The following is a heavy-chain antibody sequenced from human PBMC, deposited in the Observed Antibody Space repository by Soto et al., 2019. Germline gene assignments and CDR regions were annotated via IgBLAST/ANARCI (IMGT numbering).Heavy chain of an antibody. CDR2: ISQSGNT. D-gene: IGHD3-3*01. J-gene: IGHJ5*02. Sequence: SETLSLTCSIYSGSFSGYYWSWIRQPPGKGLEWIGEISQSGNTNYSPSLKSRVSISIDTSKKQFSLNLASVSAADTAVYYCARQFPFGLVILLKWFDPWGQGTLVTVSS. CDR3: ARQFPFGLVILLKWFDP. V-gene: IGHV4-34*01. CDR1: SGSFSGYY.